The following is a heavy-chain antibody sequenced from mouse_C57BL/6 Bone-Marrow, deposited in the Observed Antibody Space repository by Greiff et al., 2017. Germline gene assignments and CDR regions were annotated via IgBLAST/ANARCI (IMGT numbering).Heavy chain of an antibody. D-gene: IGHD1-1*01. CDR1: GYTFTGYW. CDR3: ARSDYYGSSHCYFDV. Sequence: VQLQQSGAELMKPGASVKLSCKATGYTFTGYWIEWVKQRPGHGLEWIGEILPGSGSTNYNEKFKGKATVTADTSSNTAYMQLSSLTTGDSAIYYGARSDYYGSSHCYFDVWGTGTTVTVSA. J-gene: IGHJ1*03. CDR2: ILPGSGST. V-gene: IGHV1-9*01.